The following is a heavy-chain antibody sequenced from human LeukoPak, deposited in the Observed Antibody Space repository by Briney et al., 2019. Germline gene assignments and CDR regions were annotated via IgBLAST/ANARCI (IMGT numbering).Heavy chain of an antibody. J-gene: IGHJ4*02. CDR1: GFTFSNYW. CDR3: ARGWVDTAYDY. D-gene: IGHD5-18*01. Sequence: GGSLRLSCAASGFTFSNYWMTWVRQAPGKGLEWVAHVKPDGSEKSYVDSVKGRFTISRDNAQNSLYLQMNSLRAEDTAVYYCARGWVDTAYDYWGQGTLVTVSS. CDR2: VKPDGSEK. V-gene: IGHV3-7*01.